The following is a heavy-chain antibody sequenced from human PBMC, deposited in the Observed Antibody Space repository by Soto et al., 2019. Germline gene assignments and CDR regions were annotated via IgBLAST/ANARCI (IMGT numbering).Heavy chain of an antibody. CDR3: ARVGGVAARTFDY. D-gene: IGHD3-16*01. CDR2: LYYSDNT. Sequence: SETLSLTCTVSGGSISPFYWSWVRQPPGKGLEWIGYLYYSDNTNYNPSLKSRVTISVDASKNQVSLRLTSVIAADTAVYYCARVGGVAARTFDYWGQGTVVTVSS. CDR1: GGSISPFY. V-gene: IGHV4-59*01. J-gene: IGHJ4*02.